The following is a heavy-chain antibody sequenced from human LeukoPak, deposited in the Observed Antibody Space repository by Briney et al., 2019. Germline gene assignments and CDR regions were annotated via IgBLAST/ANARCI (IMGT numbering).Heavy chain of an antibody. D-gene: IGHD3-10*01. CDR2: MSNSGENT. CDR3: AKVASYYGSGSYRAPAFDV. CDR1: GFTFSSYS. J-gene: IGHJ3*01. Sequence: AGGSLRLSCAASGFTFSSYSMQWVRQTPGKGLEWVGIMSNSGENTFYGEAVKGRFTTSRDNSQNTLYLQMNSLRPEDTALYYCAKVASYYGSGSYRAPAFDVWGQGTMVTVSS. V-gene: IGHV3-30*18.